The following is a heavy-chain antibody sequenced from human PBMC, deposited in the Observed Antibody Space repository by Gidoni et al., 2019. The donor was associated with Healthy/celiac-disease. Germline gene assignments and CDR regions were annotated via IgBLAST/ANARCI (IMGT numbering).Heavy chain of an antibody. CDR3: ARDRDSSGWYDWFDP. CDR2: IYYSGST. CDR1: GGSISSSSYY. D-gene: IGHD6-19*01. J-gene: IGHJ5*02. Sequence: QLQLQESGPGLVTPSETLSLTSTVAGGSISSSSYYWGWIRQPPGKGLEWVGSIYYSGSTYYNPSLKSRVTISVDTSKNQFSLKLSSVTAADTAVYYCARDRDSSGWYDWFDPWGQGTLVTVSS. V-gene: IGHV4-39*07.